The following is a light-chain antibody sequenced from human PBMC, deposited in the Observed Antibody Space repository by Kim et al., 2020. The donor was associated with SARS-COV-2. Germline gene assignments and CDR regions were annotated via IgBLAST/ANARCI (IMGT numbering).Light chain of an antibody. CDR2: EDD. V-gene: IGLV6-57*01. Sequence: KTVTISCARSSGTIASNFVQWDQQRPGSSPTTVIYEDDQRPSGVPDRFSGSIDSSSNSASLTISGLKTEDEADYYCQSYDSSNQRVFGGGTQLTVL. J-gene: IGLJ3*02. CDR3: QSYDSSNQRV. CDR1: SGTIASNF.